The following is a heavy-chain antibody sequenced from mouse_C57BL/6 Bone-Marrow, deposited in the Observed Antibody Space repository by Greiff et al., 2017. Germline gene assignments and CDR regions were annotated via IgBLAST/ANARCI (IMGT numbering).Heavy chain of an antibody. Sequence: QVQLQQSGAELARPGASVKLSCKASGYTFTSYGISWVKQRTGQGLEWIGEIYPRSGNTYYNEKFKGKATLTADKSSSPAYMELRSLTSEDSAVYFCAREGGYEFAYWGQGTLVTVSA. CDR2: IYPRSGNT. J-gene: IGHJ3*01. CDR3: AREGGYEFAY. V-gene: IGHV1-81*01. CDR1: GYTFTSYG. D-gene: IGHD2-2*01.